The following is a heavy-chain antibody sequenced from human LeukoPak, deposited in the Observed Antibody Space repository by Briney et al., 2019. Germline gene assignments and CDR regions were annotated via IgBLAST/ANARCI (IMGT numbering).Heavy chain of an antibody. V-gene: IGHV4-39*01. CDR1: GGSFSSSSHY. J-gene: IGHJ3*02. D-gene: IGHD5-24*01. CDR3: VRHFDRDGYKSNAFDI. CDR2: MYYSGST. Sequence: PSETLSLTCTVSGGSFSSSSHYWGWVRQPPGKGLEWIGSMYYSGSTYYNASLRSRVTISVDTSRDQFSLKLSSVTAADTAVYYCVRHFDRDGYKSNAFDIWGQGTMVTVSS.